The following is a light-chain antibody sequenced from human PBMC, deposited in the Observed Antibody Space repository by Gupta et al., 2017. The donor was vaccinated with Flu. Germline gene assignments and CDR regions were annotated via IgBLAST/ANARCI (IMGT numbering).Light chain of an antibody. CDR3: QQDGSSIT. CDR2: GAS. V-gene: IGKV3-20*01. J-gene: IGKJ4*01. Sequence: EIVLTQSPGTLSLSPGERATLSCRASQSVSSSYLAWYQQKPGQAPRLIIYGASSRATGITDRFSGSGEGKDFTLTSSRREHEDCAVYYGQQDGSSITFGGGTXVEIK. CDR1: QSVSSSY.